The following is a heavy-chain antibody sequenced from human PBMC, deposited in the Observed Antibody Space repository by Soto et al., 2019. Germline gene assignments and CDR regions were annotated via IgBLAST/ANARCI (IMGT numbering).Heavy chain of an antibody. Sequence: EVQLLESGGGLVQPGGSLRLSCAASGFTFNRYAMSWVRQAPRKGLEWVSAVSGSGDTTYYEDSVKGRFTISRDSSQNTLYLQMTSLRAEDTAIYYCAKMYSNILTGHYDYFDYWGQGTLVTVSS. CDR3: AKMYSNILTGHYDYFDY. CDR1: GFTFNRYA. D-gene: IGHD3-9*01. CDR2: VSGSGDTT. J-gene: IGHJ4*02. V-gene: IGHV3-23*01.